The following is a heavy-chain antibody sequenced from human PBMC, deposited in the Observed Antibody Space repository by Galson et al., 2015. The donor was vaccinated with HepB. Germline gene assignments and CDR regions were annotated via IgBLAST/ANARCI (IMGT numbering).Heavy chain of an antibody. V-gene: IGHV3-21*01. CDR1: GFTFSSYS. CDR2: ISSSSSYI. Sequence: SLRLSCAASGFTFSSYSMNWVRQAPGKGLEWVSSISSSSSYIYYADSVKGRFTISRDNAKNSLYLQMNSLRAEDTAVYYCARDHGEITLLNDAFDIWGQGTMVTVSS. J-gene: IGHJ3*02. D-gene: IGHD3-10*01. CDR3: ARDHGEITLLNDAFDI.